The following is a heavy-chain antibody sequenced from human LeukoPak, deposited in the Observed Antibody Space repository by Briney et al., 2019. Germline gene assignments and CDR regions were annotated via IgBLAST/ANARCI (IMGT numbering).Heavy chain of an antibody. CDR1: GFTFSSYA. CDR2: ISGSGGST. D-gene: IGHD2-2*01. CDR3: AKSLVPQDYFDY. Sequence: GGSLRLSCAASGFTFSSYAMSWVRQAPGKGLEWVSAISGSGGSTYYADSVKGRFTISRDNSKNTLYLQMNSLRAEGTAVYYCAKSLVPQDYFDYWGQGTLVTVSS. V-gene: IGHV3-23*01. J-gene: IGHJ4*02.